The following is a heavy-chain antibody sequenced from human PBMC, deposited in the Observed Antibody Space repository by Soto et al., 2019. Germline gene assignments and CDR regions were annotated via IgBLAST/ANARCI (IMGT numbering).Heavy chain of an antibody. Sequence: PGGSRRRSWAASGFTFSSYVMHWGRQAPGKGLEWVAVISYDGSNKYYADSVKGRFTISRDNSKNTLYLQMNSLRAEDTAVYYCAKEMIAVAGLYYYYGMDVWGQGTTVTVSS. V-gene: IGHV3-30*18. CDR3: AKEMIAVAGLYYYYGMDV. J-gene: IGHJ6*02. CDR1: GFTFSSYV. CDR2: ISYDGSNK. D-gene: IGHD6-19*01.